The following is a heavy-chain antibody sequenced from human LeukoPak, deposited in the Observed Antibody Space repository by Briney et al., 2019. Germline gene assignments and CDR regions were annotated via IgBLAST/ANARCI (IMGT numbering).Heavy chain of an antibody. D-gene: IGHD3-22*01. J-gene: IGHJ6*03. Sequence: SQTLSLTCTVSGGSISSGSYYWSWIRQPAGKGLEWIGRIYTSGSTNYNPSLKSRVTISVDTSRNQFSLKLSSATAADTAVYYCAREHYDSSGYYLYYYYYYMDVWGKGTTVTVSS. CDR3: AREHYDSSGYYLYYYYYYMDV. CDR1: GGSISSGSYY. CDR2: IYTSGST. V-gene: IGHV4-61*02.